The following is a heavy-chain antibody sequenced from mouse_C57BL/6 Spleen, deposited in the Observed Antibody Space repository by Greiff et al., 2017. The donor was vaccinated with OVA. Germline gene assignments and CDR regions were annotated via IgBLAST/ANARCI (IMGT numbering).Heavy chain of an antibody. D-gene: IGHD1-1*01. J-gene: IGHJ1*03. CDR3: ARDSGSNYWYFDV. CDR1: GFTFSDYY. V-gene: IGHV5-16*01. Sequence: EVKVVESEGGLVQPGSSMKLSCTASGFTFSDYYMAWVRQVPEKGLEWVANINYDGSSTYYLDSLKSRFIISRDNAKSILYLQMSSLKSEDTATYYCARDSGSNYWYFDVWGTGTTVTVSS. CDR2: INYDGSST.